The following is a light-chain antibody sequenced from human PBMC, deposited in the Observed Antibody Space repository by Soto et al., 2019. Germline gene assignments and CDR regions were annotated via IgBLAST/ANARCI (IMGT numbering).Light chain of an antibody. J-gene: IGKJ5*01. V-gene: IGKV3-15*01. CDR2: DAS. CDR1: QGIGDT. Sequence: EIVMTQSPATLSVSPGEGVTLSCRASQGIGDTLAWYQQKPGQIPRLLIYDASNLETGVPSRFSGSGSGTDFTFTISSLQPEDIATYYCQQYDNLPPITFGQGTRLEIK. CDR3: QQYDNLPPIT.